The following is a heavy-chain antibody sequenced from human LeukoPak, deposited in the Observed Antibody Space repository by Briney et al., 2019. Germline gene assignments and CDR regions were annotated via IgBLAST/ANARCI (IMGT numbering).Heavy chain of an antibody. Sequence: SETLSLTCSVSGGSISSGGYSWSWIRQLPGKGLEWIGYIYYSGTTDYNPSLKSRVTISVDASKNQFSLRLSSVTAADTAVYYCARVLGYGSGSYYPDYWGQGTLVTVSS. J-gene: IGHJ4*02. V-gene: IGHV4-31*03. CDR1: GGSISSGGYS. CDR3: ARVLGYGSGSYYPDY. CDR2: IYYSGTT. D-gene: IGHD3-10*01.